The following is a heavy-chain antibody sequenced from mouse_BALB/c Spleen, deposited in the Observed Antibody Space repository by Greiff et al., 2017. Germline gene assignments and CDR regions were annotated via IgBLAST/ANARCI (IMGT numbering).Heavy chain of an antibody. CDR3: ATPNYYGSSPYYAMDY. V-gene: IGHV2-2*02. D-gene: IGHD1-1*01. CDR2: IWSGGST. J-gene: IGHJ4*01. Sequence: VKLQESGPGLVQPSQSLSITCTVSGFSLTSYGVHWVRQSPGKGLEWLGVIWSGGSTDYNAAFISRLSISKDNSKSQVFFKMNSLQANDTAIYYCATPNYYGSSPYYAMDYWGQGTSVTVSS. CDR1: GFSLTSYG.